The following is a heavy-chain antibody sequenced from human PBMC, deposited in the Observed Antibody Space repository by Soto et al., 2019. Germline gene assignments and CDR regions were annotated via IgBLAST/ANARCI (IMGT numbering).Heavy chain of an antibody. CDR2: ISISGGTI. CDR3: ARDRAGTYYDY. D-gene: IGHD6-19*01. CDR1: GFTFTNYG. Sequence: EVQLVESGGGLVQPGGSLRLSCAASGFTFTNYGMNWVRQAPGRGLEWVSYISISGGTIYYADSVKGRFTISRDRARNSLYLHLNSLRDEDTAVDYCARDRAGTYYDYWGQGTLVTVSS. J-gene: IGHJ4*02. V-gene: IGHV3-48*02.